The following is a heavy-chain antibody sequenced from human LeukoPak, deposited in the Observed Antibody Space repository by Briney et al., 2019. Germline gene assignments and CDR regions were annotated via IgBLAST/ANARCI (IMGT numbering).Heavy chain of an antibody. J-gene: IGHJ4*02. CDR3: ARGLYSSSWYFDY. V-gene: IGHV4-39*07. CDR2: IYTSGST. CDR1: GDSISSNFYY. D-gene: IGHD6-13*01. Sequence: PSETLSLTCTVSGDSISSNFYYWGWIRQPPGKGLEWIGRIYTSGSTNYNPSLKSRVTMSVDTSKNQFSLKLSSVTAADTAVYYCARGLYSSSWYFDYWGQGTLVTVSS.